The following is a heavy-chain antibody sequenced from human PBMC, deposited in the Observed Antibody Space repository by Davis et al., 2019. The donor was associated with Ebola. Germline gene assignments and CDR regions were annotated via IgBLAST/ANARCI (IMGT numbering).Heavy chain of an antibody. V-gene: IGHV3-15*01. Sequence: PGGSLRLSCAASGFTFSDAWLSWVRPAPGTGLQWVGRIKSKTDDGTSDYAAPVKGRFTISRDDSKDTLYLQMNSLKTEEKAIYYCTTYSGSFKLDYWGQGTLVTVSS. J-gene: IGHJ4*02. CDR1: GFTFSDAW. D-gene: IGHD1-26*01. CDR2: IKSKTDDGTS. CDR3: TTYSGSFKLDY.